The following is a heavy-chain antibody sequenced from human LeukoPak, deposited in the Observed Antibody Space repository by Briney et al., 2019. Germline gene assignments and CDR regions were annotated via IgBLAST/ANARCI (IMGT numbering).Heavy chain of an antibody. V-gene: IGHV3-30*02. D-gene: IGHD4-17*01. CDR2: IRYDGSNK. J-gene: IGHJ3*02. Sequence: GGSLRLSCAASGFTFSSYGMHWVRQAPGKGLEWVAFIRYDGSNKYYADSVKGRFTISRDNAKNSLYLQMNSLRAEDTAVYYCARHQQFFNYGDYVQAFDIWGQGTMVTVSS. CDR1: GFTFSSYG. CDR3: ARHQQFFNYGDYVQAFDI.